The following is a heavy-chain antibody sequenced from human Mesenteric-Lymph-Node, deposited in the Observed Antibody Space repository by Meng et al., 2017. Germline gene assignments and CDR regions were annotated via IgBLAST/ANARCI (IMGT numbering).Heavy chain of an antibody. Sequence: GESLKISCAASGFTFSNYVMHRVRQVPGKGLEWVAVISYDGSNKYHPNSVKGRFTISRDNSQNTLYLQMNSLRAEDTAVYYCAKGGAYWGQGTLVTVSS. CDR1: GFTFSNYV. V-gene: IGHV3-30*04. CDR2: ISYDGSNK. D-gene: IGHD1-26*01. CDR3: AKGGAY. J-gene: IGHJ4*02.